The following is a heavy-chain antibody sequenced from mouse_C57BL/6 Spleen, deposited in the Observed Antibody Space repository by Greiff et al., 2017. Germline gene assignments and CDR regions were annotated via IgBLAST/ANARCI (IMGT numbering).Heavy chain of an antibody. V-gene: IGHV1-69*01. D-gene: IGHD1-1*01. CDR2: IDPSDSYT. Sequence: VQLQQPGAELVMPGASVKLSCKASGYTFTSYWMHWVKQRPGQGLEWIGEIDPSDSYTNYNQKFKGKSTLTVDKSSSTAYMHLSSLTSEDSAVYYCARNYGSRYYAMDYWGQGTSVTVSS. J-gene: IGHJ4*01. CDR3: ARNYGSRYYAMDY. CDR1: GYTFTSYW.